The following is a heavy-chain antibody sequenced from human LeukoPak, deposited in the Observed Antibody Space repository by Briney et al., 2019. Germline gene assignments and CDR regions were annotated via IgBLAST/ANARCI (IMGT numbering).Heavy chain of an antibody. CDR1: GFSISSHW. D-gene: IGHD3-10*01. J-gene: IGHJ4*02. Sequence: GGSLRLSCVASGFSISSHWMSWVRQAPGKGLEGVARLKEDVSARNLVDSVKGRFTISTDNAKNSLYLQMNSLRVEDTAVYYCGRGPPYGSRSDFLDYWGLGTLVTVSS. V-gene: IGHV3-7*01. CDR3: GRGPPYGSRSDFLDY. CDR2: LKEDVSAR.